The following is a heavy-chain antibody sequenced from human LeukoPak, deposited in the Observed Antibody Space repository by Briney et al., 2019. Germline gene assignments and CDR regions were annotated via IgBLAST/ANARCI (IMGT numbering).Heavy chain of an antibody. D-gene: IGHD3-3*01. Sequence: GGSLRLSCAASGFTFSNFAMHWVRQAPGKGLEWVAFIRYDGSNKYYADSVKGRFTISRDISENTLYLQMNALRAEDTAVYYCASRVVTSFDYWGQGTLVTVSS. CDR3: ASRVVTSFDY. V-gene: IGHV3-30*02. J-gene: IGHJ4*02. CDR1: GFTFSNFA. CDR2: IRYDGSNK.